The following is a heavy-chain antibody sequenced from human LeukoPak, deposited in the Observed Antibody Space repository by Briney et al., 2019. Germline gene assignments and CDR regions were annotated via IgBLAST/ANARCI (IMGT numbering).Heavy chain of an antibody. CDR3: AKSGSYYGSTSG. V-gene: IGHV4-31*02. D-gene: IGHD3-10*01. J-gene: IGHJ4*02. CDR2: SYYSGST. CDR1: GGSISSGGYY. Sequence: SETLSLTCTVSGGSISSGGYYWSWIRQHPGKGLEWIGYSYYSGSTNYNPSLKSRVTISLDTPKNQFSLKLTSVTAADTAVYYCAKSGSYYGSTSGWGQGTLVTVSP.